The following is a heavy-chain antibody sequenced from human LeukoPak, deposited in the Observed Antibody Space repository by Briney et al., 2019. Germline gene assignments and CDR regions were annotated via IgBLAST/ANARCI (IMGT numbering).Heavy chain of an antibody. CDR2: ISGSGGST. Sequence: GVSLRLSCAASGFTVSSYAMNWVRQDPGKGLEWVSTISGSGGSTYYADSVKGRFTISRDNSKNTLYLQMNSLRAEDTAVYYCAKENYDFWSGSTFDYWGQGTLVPVSS. CDR3: AKENYDFWSGSTFDY. V-gene: IGHV3-23*01. J-gene: IGHJ4*02. CDR1: GFTVSSYA. D-gene: IGHD3-3*01.